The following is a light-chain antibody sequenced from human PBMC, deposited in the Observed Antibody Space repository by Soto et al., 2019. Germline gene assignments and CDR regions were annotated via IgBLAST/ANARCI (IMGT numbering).Light chain of an antibody. V-gene: IGKV3-15*01. CDR2: HSS. J-gene: IGKJ1*01. Sequence: IVMTQSPGTLSLSPGDRATLSCRASQSITSHLAWYQQKPGQAPRLLIYHSSTRATGIPTGFSGSGSGTDFTLTISSLQSEDFAVYYCQQYNTWHRTFGQGTKVDIK. CDR1: QSITSH. CDR3: QQYNTWHRT.